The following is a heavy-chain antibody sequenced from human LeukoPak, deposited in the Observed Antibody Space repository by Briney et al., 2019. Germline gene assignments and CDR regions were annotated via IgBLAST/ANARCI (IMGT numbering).Heavy chain of an antibody. V-gene: IGHV1-24*01. J-gene: IGHJ4*02. CDR1: GYTLSDLS. Sequence: ASVKVSCKVSGYTLSDLSMLWVRQAPGKGLEWMGGFDPEDGETIYAQNFQGRITMTEDTSTETAYMELSSLRSDETAVYYCAVDSSGSGSLEYWGQGTQVTVSS. CDR3: AVDSSGSGSLEY. CDR2: FDPEDGET. D-gene: IGHD1-26*01.